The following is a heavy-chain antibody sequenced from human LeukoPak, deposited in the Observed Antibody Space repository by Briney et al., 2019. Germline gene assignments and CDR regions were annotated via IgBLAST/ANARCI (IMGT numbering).Heavy chain of an antibody. CDR1: GDFFRSYW. J-gene: IGHJ4*02. CDR3: ARQGYTASYYFLDS. CDR2: IYATGST. D-gene: IGHD1-26*01. V-gene: IGHV4-4*07. Sequence: SETLSLTCDVSGDFFRSYWWGWVRQPAGKGLEWIGRIYATGSTKFNPSLKSRLTMSMDTPTNQFSLKLTSVTAADTAVYFCARQGYTASYYFLDSWSQGILVTVSS.